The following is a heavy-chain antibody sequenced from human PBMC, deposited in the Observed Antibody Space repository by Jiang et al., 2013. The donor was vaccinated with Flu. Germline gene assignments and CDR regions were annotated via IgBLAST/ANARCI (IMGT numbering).Heavy chain of an antibody. J-gene: IGHJ4*02. Sequence: KPTQTLTLTCTFSGFSLSTSGVGVGWIRQPPGKALEWLALIYWNDDKRYSPSLKSRLTITKDTSKNQVVLTMTNMDPVDTATYYCAHSPFADTAMVTDYWGQGTLVTVSS. CDR3: AHSPFADTAMVTDY. D-gene: IGHD5-18*01. V-gene: IGHV2-5*01. CDR1: GFSLSTSGVG. CDR2: IYWNDDK.